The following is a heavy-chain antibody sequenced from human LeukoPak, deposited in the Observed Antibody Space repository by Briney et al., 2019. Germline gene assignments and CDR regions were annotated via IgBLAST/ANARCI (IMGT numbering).Heavy chain of an antibody. CDR2: ISSSGSTI. CDR1: GFTFSDYC. V-gene: IGHV3-11*04. Sequence: PGGSLRLSCAASGFTFSDYCMSWIRQAPGKGLEWVSYISSSGSTIYYADSVKGRFTISRDNAKNSLYLQMNSLRAEDTAVYYCARTYDSSGSDAFDIWGQGTMVTVSS. D-gene: IGHD3-22*01. J-gene: IGHJ3*02. CDR3: ARTYDSSGSDAFDI.